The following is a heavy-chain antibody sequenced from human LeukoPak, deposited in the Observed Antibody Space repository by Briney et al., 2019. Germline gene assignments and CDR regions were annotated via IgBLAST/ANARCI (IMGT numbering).Heavy chain of an antibody. V-gene: IGHV1-18*01. J-gene: IGHJ4*02. CDR3: ARVYCSGGSCYSLFDY. CDR1: GYTFTSYG. CDR2: ISAYNGNT. Sequence: ASVKVSCKASGYTFTSYGISWVRQAPGQGLEWMGWISAYNGNTNYAQKLQGRVTMTTDTSTSTAYMELRSLRSDDTAVYYCARVYCSGGSCYSLFDYWGQGTLVTVSS. D-gene: IGHD2-15*01.